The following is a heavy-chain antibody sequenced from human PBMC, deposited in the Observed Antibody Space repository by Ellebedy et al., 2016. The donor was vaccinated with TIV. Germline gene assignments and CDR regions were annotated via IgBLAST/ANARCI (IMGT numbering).Heavy chain of an antibody. Sequence: GESLKISXAASGFTFSTYNMNWVRQAPGKGLEWVSYISPSSSTVYYADSLKGRFIISRDNAKNSLYLQMNSLSAEDTAVYYCARARSRYSGMDVWGQGTTVTVSS. CDR2: ISPSSSTV. J-gene: IGHJ6*02. V-gene: IGHV3-48*01. CDR3: ARARSRYSGMDV. CDR1: GFTFSTYN.